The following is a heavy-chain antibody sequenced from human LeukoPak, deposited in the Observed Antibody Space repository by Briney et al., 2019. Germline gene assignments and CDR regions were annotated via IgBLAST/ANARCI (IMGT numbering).Heavy chain of an antibody. V-gene: IGHV1-46*01. Sequence: ASVKVSCKTSGYTFTSYHMHWVRQAPGQGLEGVAIIKSTGDTTVYAQKFQGRVTVTRDTSTSTVYMDLSSLSSEDTAVYYCVREDAHTYYFDFWGPGTLVTVCS. J-gene: IGHJ4*02. D-gene: IGHD2-2*01. CDR2: IKSTGDTT. CDR3: VREDAHTYYFDF. CDR1: GYTFTSYH.